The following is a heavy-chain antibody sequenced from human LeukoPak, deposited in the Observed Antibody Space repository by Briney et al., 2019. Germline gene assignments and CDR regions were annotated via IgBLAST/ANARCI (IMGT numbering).Heavy chain of an antibody. CDR1: GGTFSSYT. CDR2: IIPIFCTA. Sequence: SVKVSCKASGGTFSSYTISWVRQAPGQGLEWMGRIIPIFCTANYAQKFQGRVTITADESTSTAYMELSSLRSEDTAVYYCARGSVARFLEWLLPYYYYYYMDVWGKGTTVTVSS. J-gene: IGHJ6*03. CDR3: ARGSVARFLEWLLPYYYYYYMDV. V-gene: IGHV1-69*15. D-gene: IGHD3-3*01.